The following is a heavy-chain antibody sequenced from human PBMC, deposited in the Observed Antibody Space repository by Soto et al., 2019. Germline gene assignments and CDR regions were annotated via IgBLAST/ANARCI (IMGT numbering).Heavy chain of an antibody. CDR3: AKDAQGTRPDWFDP. CDR1: GFTFSSYA. V-gene: IGHV3-23*01. D-gene: IGHD2-2*01. CDR2: ISGSGGTT. J-gene: IGHJ5*02. Sequence: EVQLLESGGGLAQPGGSLRLSCAASGFTFSSYAMTWIRQAPGKGLEWVSSISGSGGTTYDADSVKGRFAISRDNSKNTLYLQMNRLRAEDTAVYYCAKDAQGTRPDWFDPWGQGTLVTVSS.